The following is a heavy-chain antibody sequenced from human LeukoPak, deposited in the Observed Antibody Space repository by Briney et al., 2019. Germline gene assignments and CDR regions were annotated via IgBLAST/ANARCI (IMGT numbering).Heavy chain of an antibody. CDR3: ARDSISPGAFDI. D-gene: IGHD3-10*01. CDR2: ISGSGGST. CDR1: GFTFSSYA. Sequence: PPGGSLRLSCAASGFTFSSYAMSWVRQAPGKGLEWVSAISGSGGSTYYADSVKGRFTISRDNSKNSLYLQMNSLRAEDTAVYYCARDSISPGAFDIWGQGTMVTVSS. J-gene: IGHJ3*02. V-gene: IGHV3-23*01.